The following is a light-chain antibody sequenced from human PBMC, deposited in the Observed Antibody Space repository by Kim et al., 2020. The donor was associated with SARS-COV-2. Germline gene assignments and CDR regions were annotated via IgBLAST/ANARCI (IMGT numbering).Light chain of an antibody. J-gene: IGLJ3*02. V-gene: IGLV3-9*01. CDR1: NIHTLN. CDR2: KDS. CDR3: QVWDSGSWV. Sequence: SVLLEQTAMFTCGRTNIHTLNLHWNRQKRGQAVVLIISKDSKRPSGIPERFSGSNSGNTATLTISTAQADDEADYYCQVWDSGSWVFGGGTRLTVL.